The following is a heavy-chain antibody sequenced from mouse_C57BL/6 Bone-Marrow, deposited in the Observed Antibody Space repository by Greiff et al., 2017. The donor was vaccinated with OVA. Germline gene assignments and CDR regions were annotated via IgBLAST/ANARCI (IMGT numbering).Heavy chain of an antibody. D-gene: IGHD5-1*01. CDR1: GFNIKDDY. Sequence: EVQLQQSGAELVRPGASVKLSCTASGFNIKDDYMHWVKQRPGQGLEWIGWIDPENGDTEYASKFQGKATITADTSSNTAYLQLSSLTSEDTAVYYCTTSSYLFAYWGQGTLVTVSA. V-gene: IGHV14-4*01. CDR3: TTSSYLFAY. J-gene: IGHJ3*01. CDR2: IDPENGDT.